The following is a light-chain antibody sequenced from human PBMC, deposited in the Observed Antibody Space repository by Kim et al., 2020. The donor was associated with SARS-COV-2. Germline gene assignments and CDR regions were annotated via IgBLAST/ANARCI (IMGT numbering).Light chain of an antibody. CDR1: QSVNSSP. J-gene: IGKJ2*01. CDR2: GAS. V-gene: IGKV3-20*01. CDR3: QQYGSSPYT. Sequence: LSPGETATRSLRASQSVNSSPLAWYQQKPGQAPRLLIYGASSRATGIPDRFSGSGSGTEFSLTISRLEPEDFAVYYCQQYGSSPYTFGQGTKLEIK.